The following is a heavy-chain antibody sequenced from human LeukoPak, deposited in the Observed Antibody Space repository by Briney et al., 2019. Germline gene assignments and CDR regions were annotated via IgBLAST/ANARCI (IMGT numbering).Heavy chain of an antibody. V-gene: IGHV3-11*04. Sequence: AGGSLRLSCAASGLTFSDYYMSWIRQAPGKGLEWVSYISSSGSTIYYADSVKGRFTISRDNAKNSLYLQMNSLRAEDTAVYYCARGRSSGWYLRGWFDPWGQGTLVTVSS. CDR1: GLTFSDYY. CDR2: ISSSGSTI. J-gene: IGHJ5*02. CDR3: ARGRSSGWYLRGWFDP. D-gene: IGHD6-19*01.